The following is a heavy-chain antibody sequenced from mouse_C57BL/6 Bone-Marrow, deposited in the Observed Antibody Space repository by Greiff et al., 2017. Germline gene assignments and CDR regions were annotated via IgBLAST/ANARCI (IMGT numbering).Heavy chain of an antibody. CDR1: GYNFNSYW. D-gene: IGHD1-1*01. Sequence: QVQLQQPGAELVMPGASVKLSCKASGYNFNSYWMHWVKQRPGQGLEWIGEIDPSDSYTNYNQKFKGKSTLTVDKSSSTAYMQLSSLTSEDSAVYYCARESLYYYGPVDYWCQGTTLTVSA. CDR3: ARESLYYYGPVDY. V-gene: IGHV1-69*01. CDR2: IDPSDSYT. J-gene: IGHJ2*01.